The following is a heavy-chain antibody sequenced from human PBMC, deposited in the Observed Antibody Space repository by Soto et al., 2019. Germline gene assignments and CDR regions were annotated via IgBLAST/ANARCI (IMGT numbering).Heavy chain of an antibody. D-gene: IGHD2-21*02. V-gene: IGHV1-46*01. CDR1: RDTFTCCY. CDR3: ARVAVVTNLDWFDP. Sequence: GTSAKPCSKAPRDTFTCCYMQSLRHSPGQGLEWMGIINPSGGSTSYAQKFQGRVTMTRDTSTSTVYMELSSLRSEDTAVYYCARVAVVTNLDWFDPWGKGTLVT. CDR2: INPSGGST. J-gene: IGHJ5*02.